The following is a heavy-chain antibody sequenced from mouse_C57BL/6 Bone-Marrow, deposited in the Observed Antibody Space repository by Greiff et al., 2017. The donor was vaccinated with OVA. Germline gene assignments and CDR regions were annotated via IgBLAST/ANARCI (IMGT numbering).Heavy chain of an antibody. CDR3: AFYYGSSYRYFDV. CDR2: INPNYGTT. J-gene: IGHJ1*03. CDR1: GYSFTDYN. V-gene: IGHV1-39*01. Sequence: VQLQQSGPELVKPGASVKISCKASGYSFTDYNMNWVKQSYGKSLEWIGVINPNYGTTSYNQKFKGKATLTVDQSSSTAYMQLNSLTSEDSAVYYSAFYYGSSYRYFDVWGTGTTVTVSS. D-gene: IGHD1-1*01.